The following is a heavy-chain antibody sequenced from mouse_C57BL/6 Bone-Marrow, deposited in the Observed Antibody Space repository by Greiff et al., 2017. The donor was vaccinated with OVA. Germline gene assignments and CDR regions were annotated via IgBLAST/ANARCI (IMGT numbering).Heavy chain of an antibody. CDR1: GYTFTSYW. CDR2: INPSNGGT. V-gene: IGHV1-53*01. Sequence: VQLQQPGTELVKPGASVKLSCKASGYTFTSYWMHWVKQRPGQGLEWIGNINPSNGGTNYNEKFKSKATLTVNKSSSTAYMQLSNLTSEDCAVYYCARYINPHYYGSMDYWGQGTTLTVSS. D-gene: IGHD1-1*01. CDR3: ARYINPHYYGSMDY. J-gene: IGHJ2*01.